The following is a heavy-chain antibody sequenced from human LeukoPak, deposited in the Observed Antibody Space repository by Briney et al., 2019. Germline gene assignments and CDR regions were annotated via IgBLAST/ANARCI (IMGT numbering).Heavy chain of an antibody. V-gene: IGHV3-21*01. CDR1: GFTFSRYS. CDR2: ISSSSSYI. Sequence: PGGSLRLSCAASGFTFSRYSMHWVRQAPGMGLEWVSFISSSSSYIYYADSVKGRFTISRDNAKKSLYLQMNSLRAEDTAVYYCVRDLYRIVVVPHYFDYWGQGTLVTVSS. CDR3: VRDLYRIVVVPHYFDY. D-gene: IGHD3-22*01. J-gene: IGHJ4*02.